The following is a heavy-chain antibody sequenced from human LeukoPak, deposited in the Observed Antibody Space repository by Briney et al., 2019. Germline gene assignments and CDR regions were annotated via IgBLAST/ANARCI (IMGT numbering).Heavy chain of an antibody. V-gene: IGHV4-39*07. CDR3: AKDLFSTMIVVALGG. D-gene: IGHD3-22*01. Sequence: PSETLSLTCTVSGGSISSSSYYWGWIRQPPGKGLEWIGSIYYSGSTYYNPSLKSRVTISVDTSKNQFSLKLSSVTAADTAVYYCAKDLFSTMIVVALGGWGQGTLVTVSS. CDR2: IYYSGST. CDR1: GGSISSSSYY. J-gene: IGHJ4*02.